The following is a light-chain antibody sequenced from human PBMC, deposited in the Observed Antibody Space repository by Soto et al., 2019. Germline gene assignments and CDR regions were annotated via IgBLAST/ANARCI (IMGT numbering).Light chain of an antibody. J-gene: IGKJ1*01. Sequence: IQMTQSPATLSASVGDRVTITCRASHNIERWMAWYQQKPGKAPSLLIFDASTLHSGVPSRFSGSGSGTDFTLTISSLQPDDFATYYCQQFAISTTFGQGTKVDIK. CDR2: DAS. CDR1: HNIERW. V-gene: IGKV1-5*01. CDR3: QQFAISTT.